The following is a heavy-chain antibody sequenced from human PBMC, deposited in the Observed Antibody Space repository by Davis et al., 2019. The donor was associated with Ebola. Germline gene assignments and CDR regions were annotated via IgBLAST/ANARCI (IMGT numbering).Heavy chain of an antibody. J-gene: IGHJ4*02. CDR2: ISSDGSRT. Sequence: HTGGSLRLSCAASGFTFSSYWMHWVRQAPEKGLVWVSRISSDGSRTSYVDSVKGRFTISRDNAKNTLYLQMNSLRAEETAVYYCAIANHGPVADTGDYWGQGTLVTVSS. CDR1: GFTFSSYW. D-gene: IGHD6-19*01. CDR3: AIANHGPVADTGDY. V-gene: IGHV3-74*01.